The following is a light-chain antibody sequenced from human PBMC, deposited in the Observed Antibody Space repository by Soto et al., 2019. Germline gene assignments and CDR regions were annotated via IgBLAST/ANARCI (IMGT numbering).Light chain of an antibody. CDR2: DVT. CDR1: SSDVGGYNY. CDR3: CSYAGSYV. Sequence: QSALTQPRSVSGSPGQSVTISCTGTSSDVGGYNYVSWYPQHPGKAPKLMIYDVTKRPSGVPDRFSGSNSGNTASLTVSGLHAEDEADYSCCSYAGSYVFGTGTKLTVL. J-gene: IGLJ1*01. V-gene: IGLV2-11*01.